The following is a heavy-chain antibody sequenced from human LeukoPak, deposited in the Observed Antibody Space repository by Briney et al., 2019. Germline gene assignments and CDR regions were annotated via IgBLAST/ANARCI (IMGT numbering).Heavy chain of an antibody. D-gene: IGHD3-3*01. CDR2: IKQDGSEK. J-gene: IGHJ4*02. V-gene: IGHV3-7*03. CDR3: ARDLKTYFDFWD. Sequence: PGGSLRLSCAASGFTFSSYWMNWVRQAPGKGLEWVANIKQDGSEKYYVDSAKGRFTISRDNAKNSLYLQMNSLRAEDTALYHCARDLKTYFDFWDWGQGTLVTVSS. CDR1: GFTFSSYW.